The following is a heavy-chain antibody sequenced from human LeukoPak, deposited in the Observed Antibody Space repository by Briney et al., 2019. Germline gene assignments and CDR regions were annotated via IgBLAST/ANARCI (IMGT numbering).Heavy chain of an antibody. CDR2: ISSSSSYI. V-gene: IGHV3-21*01. J-gene: IGHJ3*02. Sequence: GGSLRLSCAASGFTFSSYSMNWVRQAPGKGLEWVSSISSSSSYIYYADSVKGRFTISRDNAKNSLYLQMNSLRDEDTAVYYCASPAVAGTRDAFDIWGQGTMVTVSS. CDR3: ASPAVAGTRDAFDI. CDR1: GFTFSSYS. D-gene: IGHD6-19*01.